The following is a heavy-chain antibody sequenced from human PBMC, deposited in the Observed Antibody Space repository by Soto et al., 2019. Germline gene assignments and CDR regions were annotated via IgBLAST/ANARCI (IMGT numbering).Heavy chain of an antibody. CDR1: GDSISSSTYF. Sequence: PSETLSLTCPVSGDSISSSTYFWGWVRQPPGKGLEWIGTIYYSGSTYYNPSLKSRVTISVDTSKNHFSLKLSSVTAADTAVYFCARHLGEGYFDYWGHGTLVTVSS. CDR2: IYYSGST. V-gene: IGHV4-39*01. CDR3: ARHLGEGYFDY. J-gene: IGHJ4*01.